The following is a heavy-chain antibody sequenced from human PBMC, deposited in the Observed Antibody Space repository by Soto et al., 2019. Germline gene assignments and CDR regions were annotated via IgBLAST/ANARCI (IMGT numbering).Heavy chain of an antibody. V-gene: IGHV3-30*18. Sequence: GGSPRLSRAASGFTFSSYGMHWVRQAPCEGLEWVVVISSDGSNKYYADSVKGRFTTSRDNSKNPLYLQMNSLRAEDTAVYYCAKDQVAYTAMVPPRRYYSYYGMDGWGQGTTVTVSS. J-gene: IGHJ6*02. D-gene: IGHD5-18*01. CDR2: ISSDGSNK. CDR1: GFTFSSYG. CDR3: AKDQVAYTAMVPPRRYYSYYGMDG.